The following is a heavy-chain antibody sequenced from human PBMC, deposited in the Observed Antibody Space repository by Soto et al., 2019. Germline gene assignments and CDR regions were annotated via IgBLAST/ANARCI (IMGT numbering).Heavy chain of an antibody. CDR1: GYTFTGYA. J-gene: IGHJ4*02. CDR3: PSAVPVPAAFDS. Sequence: QVQLVQSGAEEKKPGASVKVSCKASGYTFTGYAMHWVRQAPGQRLEWMGWINAGNANTKYSQKFQGRVTITRDTSASTAYMELTTLRSEATAVYYCPSAVPVPAAFDSWRQGTLVTVSS. CDR2: INAGNANT. V-gene: IGHV1-3*05.